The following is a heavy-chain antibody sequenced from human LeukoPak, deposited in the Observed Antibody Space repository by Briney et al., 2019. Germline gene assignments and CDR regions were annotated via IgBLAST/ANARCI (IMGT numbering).Heavy chain of an antibody. J-gene: IGHJ4*02. V-gene: IGHV3-23*01. CDR2: IIGPGGDT. D-gene: IGHD1-1*01. Sequence: GGSLRLSCTASGFIFNSYAMNWVRQAPGKGLEWVASIIGPGGDTYHAGSVRGRFTISRDNSKNTLYLQMSHLRVEDTALYYCAKAAAERCASIKCYPFDSWGQGTLVAVSS. CDR1: GFIFNSYA. CDR3: AKAAAERCASIKCYPFDS.